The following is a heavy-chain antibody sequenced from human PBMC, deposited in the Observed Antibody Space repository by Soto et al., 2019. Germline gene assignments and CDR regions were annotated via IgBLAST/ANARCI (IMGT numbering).Heavy chain of an antibody. CDR1: GFTFSSYS. J-gene: IGHJ6*03. D-gene: IGHD2-2*02. CDR3: ARAIPYYYYYMDV. V-gene: IGHV3-48*01. Sequence: GGSLRLSCAASGFTFSSYSMNWVRQAPGKGLEWVSYISSSSSTIYYADSLKGRFTISRDNAKNSLYLQMNSLRAEDTAVYYCARAIPYYYYYMDVWGKGTTVTVSS. CDR2: ISSSSSTI.